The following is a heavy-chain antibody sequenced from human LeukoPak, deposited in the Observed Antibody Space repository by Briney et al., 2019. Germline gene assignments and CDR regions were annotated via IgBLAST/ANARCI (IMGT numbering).Heavy chain of an antibody. V-gene: IGHV1-2*02. J-gene: IGHJ4*02. Sequence: GASVKVSCKASGYTFTGYYMHWVRQAPGQRLEWMGWINPNSGGTNYAQKFQGRVTMTGDTAISTAYMELSRLRSQDTAVYYSARDLSLAVPVQGYWGEGTLVTVSS. CDR3: ARDLSLAVPVQGY. CDR2: INPNSGGT. CDR1: GYTFTGYY. D-gene: IGHD6-6*01.